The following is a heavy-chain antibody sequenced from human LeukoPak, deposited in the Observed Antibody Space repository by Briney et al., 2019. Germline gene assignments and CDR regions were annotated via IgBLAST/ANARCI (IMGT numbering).Heavy chain of an antibody. Sequence: GRSLRLTCAASGFTFDDYAMHWVRQAPGKGLEWVSGISWNSGSIGYADSVKGRFTISRDNAKNSLYLQMNSLRAEDTALYYCAKERNYYDSSGLFDCWGQGTLVTVSS. J-gene: IGHJ4*02. CDR3: AKERNYYDSSGLFDC. D-gene: IGHD3-22*01. CDR2: ISWNSGSI. V-gene: IGHV3-9*01. CDR1: GFTFDDYA.